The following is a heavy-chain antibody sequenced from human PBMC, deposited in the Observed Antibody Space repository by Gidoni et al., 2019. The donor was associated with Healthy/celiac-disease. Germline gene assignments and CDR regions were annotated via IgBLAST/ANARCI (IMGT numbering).Heavy chain of an antibody. J-gene: IGHJ4*02. V-gene: IGHV4-39*01. CDR2: IYYSGST. D-gene: IGHD3-22*01. Sequence: QLQLQESGPGLVKPSETLSLTCTVSGGSISSSSYYWGWIRQPPGKGLEWIGSIYYSGSTYYNPSLKSRVTISVDTSKNQFSLKLSSVTAADTAVYYCARDHYYYDSSGKYDYWGQGTLVTVSS. CDR3: ARDHYYYDSSGKYDY. CDR1: GGSISSSSYY.